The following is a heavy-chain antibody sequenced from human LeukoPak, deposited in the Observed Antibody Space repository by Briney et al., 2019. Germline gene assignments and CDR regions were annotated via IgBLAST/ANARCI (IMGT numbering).Heavy chain of an antibody. V-gene: IGHV3-7*01. J-gene: IGHJ4*02. D-gene: IGHD6-13*01. CDR3: ASGTGSSYFYQFGINF. Sequence: PGGSLRLSCAASGFTFSGYWMMNWVRQAPGEGLEWVANINQDGSEEYYVDSVKGRFTISRDNAKNSVYLQMNNLRVEDTAVYYCASGTGSSYFYQFGINFWGQGTLVTVSS. CDR2: INQDGSEE. CDR1: GFTFSGYW.